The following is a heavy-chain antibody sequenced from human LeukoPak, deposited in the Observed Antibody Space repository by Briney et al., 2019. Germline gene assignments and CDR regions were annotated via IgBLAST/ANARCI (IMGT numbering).Heavy chain of an antibody. D-gene: IGHD4-11*01. CDR3: ARGDYSNYGSPYYYYGMDV. Sequence: ASVKVSCKASGGTFGSSAISWVRQAPGQGLEWMGAIIPIFDSSNYAQKFQGRVTITADESTSTAYMELSSLRSEDTAVYYCARGDYSNYGSPYYYYGMDVWGQGTTVTVSS. J-gene: IGHJ6*02. CDR2: IIPIFDSS. V-gene: IGHV1-69*13. CDR1: GGTFGSSA.